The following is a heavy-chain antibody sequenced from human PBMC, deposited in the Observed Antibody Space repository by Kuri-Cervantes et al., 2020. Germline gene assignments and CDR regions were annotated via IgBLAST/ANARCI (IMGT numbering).Heavy chain of an antibody. V-gene: IGHV3-9*01. D-gene: IGHD6-13*01. J-gene: IGHJ1*01. CDR3: AGGQQVAHEYFQY. CDR1: GFTFDDYA. Sequence: SLKISCAASGFTFDDYAMHWVRQVPGRGLEWVSGISWNSGTIGYADSVKGRFTISRDNAKNSLYLQMNSLRAEDTALYYCAGGQQVAHEYFQYWGQGTLVTVSS. CDR2: ISWNSGTI.